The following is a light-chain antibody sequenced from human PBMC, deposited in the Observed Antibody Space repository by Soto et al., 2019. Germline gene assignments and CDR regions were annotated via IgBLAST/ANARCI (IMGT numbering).Light chain of an antibody. J-gene: IGLJ1*01. V-gene: IGLV2-8*01. CDR1: KTDIGVYDF. CDR3: KSYAGSKTYV. CDR2: EVV. Sequence: QSALTQPPSASGSPGQSVTISCTGTKTDIGVYDFVSWYQHHPGKAPRLIIYEVVQRPSGVPDRFSGSKSGNTASLTVSGLQAADEADYFCKSYAGSKTYVFGSATKRTVL.